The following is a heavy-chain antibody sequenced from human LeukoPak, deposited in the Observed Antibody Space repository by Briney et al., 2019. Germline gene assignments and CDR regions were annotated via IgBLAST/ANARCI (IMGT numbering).Heavy chain of an antibody. J-gene: IGHJ4*02. CDR2: ISAYNGNT. V-gene: IGHV1-18*01. CDR1: GYTFTSYG. D-gene: IGHD3-22*01. CDR3: ARVRYYDSSGYSY. Sequence: ASVNVSCKASGYTFTSYGISWGRHPPAPGLEWMGWISAYNGNTNYAQKLQGRVTMTTDTSTSTAYMELRSLRSDDTAVYYCARVRYYDSSGYSYWGQGTMVTVSS.